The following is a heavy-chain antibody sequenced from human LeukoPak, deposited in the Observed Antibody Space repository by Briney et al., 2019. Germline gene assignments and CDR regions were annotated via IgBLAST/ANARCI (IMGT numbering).Heavy chain of an antibody. J-gene: IGHJ5*02. CDR3: ARDRVVPAATAWFDP. V-gene: IGHV4-4*07. CDR2: IYTSGST. CDR1: CGSISSYY. D-gene: IGHD2-2*01. Sequence: SETLSLTCTVSCGSISSYYWSWIRQPAGKGLEWIGRIYTSGSTNYNPSLKSRVTMSVDTSKNQFSLKLSSVTAADTAVYYCARDRVVPAATAWFDPWGQGTLVTVSS.